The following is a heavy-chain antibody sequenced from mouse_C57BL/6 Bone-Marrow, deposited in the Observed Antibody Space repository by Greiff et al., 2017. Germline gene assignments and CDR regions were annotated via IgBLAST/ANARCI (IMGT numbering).Heavy chain of an antibody. CDR2: ISDGGSYT. Sequence: EVMLVESGGGLVKPGGSLKLSCAASGFTFSSYAMSWVRQTPEKRLEWVATISDGGSYTYYPDNVKGRFTISRDNAKNNLYLQMSHLKPEDTAMYYCARDPARRGTGTGYFDYWGQGTTLTVSS. D-gene: IGHD4-1*01. CDR1: GFTFSSYA. CDR3: ARDPARRGTGTGYFDY. J-gene: IGHJ2*01. V-gene: IGHV5-4*01.